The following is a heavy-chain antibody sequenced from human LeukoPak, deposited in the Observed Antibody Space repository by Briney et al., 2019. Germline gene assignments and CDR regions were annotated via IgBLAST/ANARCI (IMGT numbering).Heavy chain of an antibody. Sequence: GSLRLSCAASRFTFSSFWMSWVRQAPGRGLDGVANIEKDGSKKNYVNSVKGRFTISRDNAKNSLFLQMNSLRDEDTAVYYCATNSDYRFEYWGQGTLVTVSS. J-gene: IGHJ4*02. CDR2: IEKDGSKK. CDR1: RFTFSSFW. V-gene: IGHV3-7*01. D-gene: IGHD3-22*01. CDR3: ATNSDYRFEY.